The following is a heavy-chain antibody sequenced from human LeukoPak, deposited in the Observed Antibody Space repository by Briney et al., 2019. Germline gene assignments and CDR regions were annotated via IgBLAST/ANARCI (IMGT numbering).Heavy chain of an antibody. CDR3: ARVRGYYDSSGYRKLGYFDY. CDR2: IYSGGST. D-gene: IGHD3-22*01. Sequence: GGSLRLSCAASGFTFSDYWMHWVRQAPGKGLEWVSVIYSGGSTYYADSVKGRFTISRDNSKNTLYLQMNSLRAEDTAVYYCARVRGYYDSSGYRKLGYFDYWGQGALVTVSS. CDR1: GFTFSDYW. J-gene: IGHJ4*02. V-gene: IGHV3-53*01.